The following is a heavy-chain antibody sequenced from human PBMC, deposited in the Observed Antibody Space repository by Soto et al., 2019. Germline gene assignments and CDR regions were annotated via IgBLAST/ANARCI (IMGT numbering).Heavy chain of an antibody. D-gene: IGHD3-3*01. CDR3: ARGLWSGYYSNWFDP. J-gene: IGHJ5*01. V-gene: IGHV6-1*01. CDR2: TYYRSKWYS. CDR1: GDSVSSNSAA. Sequence: TLSLTCAISGDSVSSNSAAWNWVRQSPSRGLEWLGRTYYRSKWYSDYAVFVKSRIIINPDTSKNQFSLQLNSVTPEDTAVYYCARGLWSGYYSNWFDPWGQGTLVTVSS.